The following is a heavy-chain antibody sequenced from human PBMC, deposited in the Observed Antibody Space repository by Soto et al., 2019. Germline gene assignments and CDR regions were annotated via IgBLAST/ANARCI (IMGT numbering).Heavy chain of an antibody. CDR3: ARESRDGYKIDY. V-gene: IGHV4-59*01. D-gene: IGHD5-12*01. J-gene: IGHJ4*02. Sequence: QVQLQESGPGLVKPSETLSLTCTVSGGSISSYYWSWIRQPPGKGLEWIGYIYYSGSTNYNPSLKSRVTISVDTSKNQFSLKLSSVTAADTAVYYCARESRDGYKIDYWGQGTLVTVSS. CDR1: GGSISSYY. CDR2: IYYSGST.